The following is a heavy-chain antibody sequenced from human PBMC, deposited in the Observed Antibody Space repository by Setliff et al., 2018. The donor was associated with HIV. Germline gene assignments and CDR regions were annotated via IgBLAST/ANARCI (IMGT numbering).Heavy chain of an antibody. CDR3: VRGYCSSTTCYDDYYYMDV. Sequence: SETLSLTCTVSGGSISSTNYQWGWIRQPPGKGPEWIGSIYYSGSTDYNPSLKSRVTISVDTSKNQFFLKLSSVTAADTAVYYCVRGYCSSTTCYDDYYYMDVWGKGSTVTVSS. CDR2: IYYSGST. CDR1: GGSISSTNYQ. V-gene: IGHV4-39*07. D-gene: IGHD2-2*01. J-gene: IGHJ6*03.